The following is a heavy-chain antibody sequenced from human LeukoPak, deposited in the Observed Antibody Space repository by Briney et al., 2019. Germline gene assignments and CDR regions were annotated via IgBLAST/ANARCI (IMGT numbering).Heavy chain of an antibody. CDR1: GVTFSNDG. V-gene: IGHV3-21*01. J-gene: IGHJ4*02. D-gene: IGHD2-2*01. Sequence: GGSLRLSCAASGVTFSNDGMDWVRQAPGQGLEWVSSISASGTYIWYADSVKGRFTISRDNAKSSLYLQMDSLRAVDTAVYYCAKERACGASSCVAYYFDSWGQGTLVTVSS. CDR3: AKERACGASSCVAYYFDS. CDR2: ISASGTYI.